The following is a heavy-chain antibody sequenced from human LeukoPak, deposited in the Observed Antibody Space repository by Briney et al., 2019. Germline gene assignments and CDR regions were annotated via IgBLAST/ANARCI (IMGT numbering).Heavy chain of an antibody. V-gene: IGHV3-33*08. J-gene: IGHJ4*02. CDR1: GFSFSSDW. Sequence: PGGSLRLSCAASGFSFSSDWMSWVRQAPGKGLEWVAVIWYGGTNQYYADSVKGRFTISRDNSKNTLFLRMNSLRAEDTAVYYCARADHGWYTFDYWGQGTLVTVPS. D-gene: IGHD6-19*01. CDR2: IWYGGTNQ. CDR3: ARADHGWYTFDY.